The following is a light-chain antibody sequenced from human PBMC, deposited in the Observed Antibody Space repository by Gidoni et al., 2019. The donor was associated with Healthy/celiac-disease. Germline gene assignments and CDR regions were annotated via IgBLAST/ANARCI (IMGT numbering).Light chain of an antibody. CDR1: QSISIY. V-gene: IGKV1-39*01. CDR2: AAS. Sequence: DIQITQSPSSLSASVGDRVTIPCRASQSISIYLNWYQQRPGKAPKLLIYAASSLQSGVPSRFSGSGSGTDFTLTISSLQPEDFATYYCQQSYSTPRTFGQGTKVEIK. J-gene: IGKJ1*01. CDR3: QQSYSTPRT.